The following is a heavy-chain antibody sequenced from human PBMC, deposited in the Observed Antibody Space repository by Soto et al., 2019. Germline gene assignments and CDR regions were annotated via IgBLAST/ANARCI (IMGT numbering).Heavy chain of an antibody. J-gene: IGHJ6*02. CDR1: GDTISTGGYT. Sequence: SETLSLTCDVSGDTISTGGYTWAWIRQPPGKALEWIGHTYHSGNPYYNPSLKSRVTISVDTSKNQFSLKLSSVTAADTAVYYCARESLNYGMDVWGQGTTVTVSS. CDR3: ARESLNYGMDV. V-gene: IGHV4-30-2*05. CDR2: TYHSGNP.